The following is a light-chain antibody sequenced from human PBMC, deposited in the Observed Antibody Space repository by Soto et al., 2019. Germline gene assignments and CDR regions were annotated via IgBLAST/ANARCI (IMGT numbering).Light chain of an antibody. J-gene: IGLJ1*01. Sequence: QSVLTQPASVSGSPGQSITISCSGTSGDVGTYNLVSWYQHHPGKAPKLMIYEGSKRPSGVSNRFSGSTSGNTASLTISGIQAEDEADYYCCSYAGSTTYVFGTGTKVTV. CDR2: EGS. V-gene: IGLV2-23*01. CDR1: SGDVGTYNL. CDR3: CSYAGSTTYV.